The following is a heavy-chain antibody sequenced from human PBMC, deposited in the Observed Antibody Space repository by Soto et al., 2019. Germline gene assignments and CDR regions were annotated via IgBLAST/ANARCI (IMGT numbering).Heavy chain of an antibody. CDR3: ARGRNAITIFGVVIFQGWFDP. CDR2: MNPNSVNT. CDR1: GYTFTSYD. D-gene: IGHD3-3*01. V-gene: IGHV1-8*01. Sequence: ASVKVSCKASGYTFTSYDINWVRQATGQGLEWMGWMNPNSVNTGYAQKFQGRVTMTRNTSISTAYMELSSLRSEDTAVYYCARGRNAITIFGVVIFQGWFDPWGQGTLVTVSS. J-gene: IGHJ5*02.